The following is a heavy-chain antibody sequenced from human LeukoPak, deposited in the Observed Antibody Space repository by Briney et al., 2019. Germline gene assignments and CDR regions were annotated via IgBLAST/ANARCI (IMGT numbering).Heavy chain of an antibody. Sequence: SETLSLTCAVYGGSFSGYYWSWIRQPPGKGLEWIGEINHSGNTNYNPALKSRVTISVDTSKNHFSLNLSSVTAADTAIYYCAARDILTGLHDYWGQGTLVTVSS. J-gene: IGHJ4*02. CDR2: INHSGNT. CDR1: GGSFSGYY. CDR3: AARDILTGLHDY. D-gene: IGHD3-9*01. V-gene: IGHV4-34*01.